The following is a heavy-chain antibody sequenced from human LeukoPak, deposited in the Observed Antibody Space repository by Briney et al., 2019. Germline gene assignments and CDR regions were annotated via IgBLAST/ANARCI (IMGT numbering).Heavy chain of an antibody. V-gene: IGHV4-59*01. J-gene: IGHJ5*02. CDR2: IYYSGST. D-gene: IGHD6-19*01. CDR3: AREYSSGWYSWFDP. CDR1: GGSISSYY. Sequence: SETLSLTCTVSGGSISSYYWSWIRQPPGKGLEWIGYIYYSGSTNYNPSLKSRVTISVDTSKNQFSLKLSSVTAADTAVYYCAREYSSGWYSWFDPWGQGTLVTVPS.